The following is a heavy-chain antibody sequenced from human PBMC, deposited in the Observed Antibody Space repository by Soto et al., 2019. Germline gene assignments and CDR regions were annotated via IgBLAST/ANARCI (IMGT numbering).Heavy chain of an antibody. V-gene: IGHV4-34*01. J-gene: IGHJ5*02. D-gene: IGHD2-2*01. CDR3: ARPIVVVPAAPHTSNWFDP. CDR2: INHSGST. CDR1: GGSFSGYY. Sequence: SETLSLTCAVYGGSFSGYYWSWIRQPPGKGLEWIGEINHSGSTNYNPSLKSRVTISVDTSKNQFSLKLSSVTAADTAVYYCARPIVVVPAAPHTSNWFDPWGQGTLVTVSS.